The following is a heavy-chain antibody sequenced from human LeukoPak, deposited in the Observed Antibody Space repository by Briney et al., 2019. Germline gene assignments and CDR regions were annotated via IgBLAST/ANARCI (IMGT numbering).Heavy chain of an antibody. CDR2: IYHSGST. V-gene: IGHV4-39*07. Sequence: PSETLSLTCTVFGGSISSSSYYWGWIRQPPGKELEWIRSIYHSGSTYYNPSLKSRVTISADTSKNQFSLKLSSVTAADTAVYYCARGDYGGNYYYYYYMDVWGKGATVTVSS. CDR3: ARGDYGGNYYYYYYMDV. J-gene: IGHJ6*03. CDR1: GGSISSSSYY. D-gene: IGHD4-23*01.